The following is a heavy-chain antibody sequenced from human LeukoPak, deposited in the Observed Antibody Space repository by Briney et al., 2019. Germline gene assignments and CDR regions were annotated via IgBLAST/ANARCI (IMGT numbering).Heavy chain of an antibody. CDR3: ARDLAARPFDY. V-gene: IGHV1-18*04. CDR2: ISAYNGNT. Sequence: ASVKVSCKASGYTFTGYYMHWVRQAPGQGLEWMGWISAYNGNTNYAQKLQGRVTMTTDTSTSTAYMELRSLRSDDTAVYYCARDLAARPFDYWGQGTLVTVSS. CDR1: GYTFTGYY. D-gene: IGHD6-6*01. J-gene: IGHJ4*02.